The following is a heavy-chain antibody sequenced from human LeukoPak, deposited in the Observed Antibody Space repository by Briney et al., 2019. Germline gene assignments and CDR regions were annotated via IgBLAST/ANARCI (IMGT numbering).Heavy chain of an antibody. D-gene: IGHD2-21*02. Sequence: PGGSLRLSCAASGFTFSSYRMNWVRQPPGKGLEWVSVMYTGGGRYYGDSVKGRFTISRDNSKNTVFLQMNSLRVEDTALYYCTRGQSYCGADCYSDWGQGTLVTVSS. CDR2: MYTGGGR. CDR1: GFTFSSYR. V-gene: IGHV3-66*01. CDR3: TRGQSYCGADCYSD. J-gene: IGHJ4*02.